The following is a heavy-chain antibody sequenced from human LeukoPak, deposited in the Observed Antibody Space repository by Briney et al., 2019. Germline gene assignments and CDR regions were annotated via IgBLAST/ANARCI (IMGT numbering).Heavy chain of an antibody. V-gene: IGHV1-2*02. CDR1: GYTFTDYY. J-gene: IGHJ6*02. D-gene: IGHD1-14*01. CDR3: ARGGHFRPGNQWTWGAPRQDSYNYNGMDV. Sequence: ASVKVSCKSSGYTFTDYYIHWVRQAPGQGLEWMGCVNPYNGSTKSAEKFQGRVTITRTTSISTVYMELSSLRVDDTAIYYCARGGHFRPGNQWTWGAPRQDSYNYNGMDVWGHGTTVYVS. CDR2: VNPYNGST.